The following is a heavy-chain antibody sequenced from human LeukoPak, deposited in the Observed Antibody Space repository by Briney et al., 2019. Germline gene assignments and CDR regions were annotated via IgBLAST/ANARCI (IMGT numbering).Heavy chain of an antibody. V-gene: IGHV4-61*02. CDR3: ATNCGSGSYYLGPNWLDP. CDR1: GDSISSGAYY. CDR2: IYTSGST. J-gene: IGHJ5*02. Sequence: PSETLSLTCTVSGDSISSGAYYWSWIRQPAGKGLEWIGRIYTSGSTNYNPSLKSRVTISVDTSKNQFSLKLSSVTAADTAVYYCATNCGSGSYYLGPNWLDPWGQGTLVTVSS. D-gene: IGHD3-10*01.